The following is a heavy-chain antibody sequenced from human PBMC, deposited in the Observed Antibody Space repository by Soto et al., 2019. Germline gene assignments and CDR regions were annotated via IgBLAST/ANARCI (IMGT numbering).Heavy chain of an antibody. D-gene: IGHD2-8*01. Sequence: EVQLVESGGGLVQPGGSLKLSCAASGFTFSGSAMHWVRQAPGKGLEWVSAISGSGGSTYYADSVKGRFTISRDNSKNTLYLQMNSLRAEDTAVYYCAKGGYCTNGVCYPFDYWGQGTLVTVSS. CDR2: ISGSGGST. CDR1: GFTFSGSA. J-gene: IGHJ4*02. CDR3: AKGGYCTNGVCYPFDY. V-gene: IGHV3-23*04.